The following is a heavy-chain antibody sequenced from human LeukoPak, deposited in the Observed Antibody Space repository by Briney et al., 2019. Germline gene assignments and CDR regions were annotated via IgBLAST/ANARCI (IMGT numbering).Heavy chain of an antibody. CDR2: IIPIFGTA. D-gene: IGHD4-17*01. CDR3: ARDSYGDYVPGYFDY. Sequence: SVKVSCKASGGTFSSYAISWVRQAPGQGLEWMGGIIPIFGTANYAQKFQGRVTITTDESTSTAYMELSSLRSEDTAVYYCARDSYGDYVPGYFDYWGQGTLVTVSS. J-gene: IGHJ4*02. CDR1: GGTFSSYA. V-gene: IGHV1-69*05.